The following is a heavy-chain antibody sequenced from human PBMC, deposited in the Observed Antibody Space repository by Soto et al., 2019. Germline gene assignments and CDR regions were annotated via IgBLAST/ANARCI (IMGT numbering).Heavy chain of an antibody. D-gene: IGHD3-16*02. CDR3: ARDSLGEVDYYYGMDV. J-gene: IGHJ6*02. CDR2: ISYDGSNK. Sequence: GGSLRLSCAASGFTFSSYAMHWVRQAPGKGLEWVAVISYDGSNKYYADSVKGRFTISRDNSKNTLYLQMNSLGAEDTAVYYCARDSLGEVDYYYGMDVWGQGTTVTVSS. CDR1: GFTFSSYA. V-gene: IGHV3-30-3*01.